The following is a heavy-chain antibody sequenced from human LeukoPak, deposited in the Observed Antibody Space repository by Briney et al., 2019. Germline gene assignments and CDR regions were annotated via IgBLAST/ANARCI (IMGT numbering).Heavy chain of an antibody. CDR3: ARGHYSGSYFFDY. V-gene: IGHV4-34*01. CDR1: GGSFSGYY. D-gene: IGHD1-26*01. CDR2: INHSGST. J-gene: IGHJ4*02. Sequence: SETLSLTCAVYGGSFSGYYWSWIRQPPGKGLEWIGEINHSGSTNYNPSLKSRVTISVDTSKNQFSLKLSSVTAADTAVYYCARGHYSGSYFFDYWGQGTLVSVS.